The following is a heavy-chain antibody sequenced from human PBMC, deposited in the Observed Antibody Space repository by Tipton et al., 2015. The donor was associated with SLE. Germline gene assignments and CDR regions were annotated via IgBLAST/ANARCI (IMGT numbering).Heavy chain of an antibody. D-gene: IGHD3-10*01. V-gene: IGHV4-31*03. J-gene: IGHJ3*02. CDR1: GGSVSIGDYY. Sequence: TLSLTCSVSGGSVSIGDYYWTWIRQHPGKGLEWIGYIHNSGSTHYNPSLKSRASMSVDMSNNHFSLKLTSVTAADTAVYFCARATDFGSGSFSTFDIWGQGTMVTVSS. CDR3: ARATDFGSGSFSTFDI. CDR2: IHNSGST.